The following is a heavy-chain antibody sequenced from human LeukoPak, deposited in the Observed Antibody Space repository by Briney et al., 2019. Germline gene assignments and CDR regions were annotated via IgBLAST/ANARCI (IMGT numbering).Heavy chain of an antibody. CDR3: ARNSGSGFDY. D-gene: IGHD2-15*01. CDR1: GYTFTSYY. CDR2: IDPSGGST. V-gene: IGHV1-46*01. J-gene: IGHJ4*02. Sequence: ASVKVSCKASGYTFTSYYIVWVRKAPGQGLEWMGRIDPSGGSTSYAQKFQGRVTMTRGTSTSTVYMELSSLISEDTAVYYCARNSGSGFDYWGQGTLVTVSS.